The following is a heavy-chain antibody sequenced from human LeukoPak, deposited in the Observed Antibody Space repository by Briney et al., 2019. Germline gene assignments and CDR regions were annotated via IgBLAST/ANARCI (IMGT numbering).Heavy chain of an antibody. Sequence: GGSLRLSCAASGFTFSNAWMSWVRQAPGKGPEWVGRIKSKTDGGTTDYAAPVKGRFTISRDDSKNTLYLQMNSLKTEDTAVYYCTTDFRVVTGSTFDYWGQGTLVTVSS. CDR1: GFTFSNAW. CDR3: TTDFRVVTGSTFDY. V-gene: IGHV3-15*01. D-gene: IGHD4-23*01. CDR2: IKSKTDGGTT. J-gene: IGHJ4*02.